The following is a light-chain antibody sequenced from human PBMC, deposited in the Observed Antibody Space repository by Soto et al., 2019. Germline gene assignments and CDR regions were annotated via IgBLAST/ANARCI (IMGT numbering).Light chain of an antibody. CDR1: SSDVGSYNL. J-gene: IGLJ2*01. CDR3: CSYAGSSTFL. CDR2: EGS. Sequence: QSVLTQPASVSGSPGQSINISCTGTSSDVGSYNLVSWYQQHPGKAPKLMIYEGSKRPSGVSNRCSGSKSGNTASLTISGLQAEDEADYYCCSYAGSSTFLFGGGTKLTVL. V-gene: IGLV2-23*03.